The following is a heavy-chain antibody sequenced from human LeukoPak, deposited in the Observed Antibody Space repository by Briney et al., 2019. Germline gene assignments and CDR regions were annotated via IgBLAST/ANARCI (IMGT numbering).Heavy chain of an antibody. CDR3: AKGSYYDSSGSFYFDY. Sequence: GGSLRLSCAASGFTFSSYGMRWVRQAPGKGLEWVSGISGSGDNTYYADSVKGRFTISRDNSKNTLYVQVNSLGTEDTAAYYCAKGSYYDSSGSFYFDYWGQGTLVTVSS. CDR2: ISGSGDNT. D-gene: IGHD3-22*01. CDR1: GFTFSSYG. V-gene: IGHV3-23*01. J-gene: IGHJ4*02.